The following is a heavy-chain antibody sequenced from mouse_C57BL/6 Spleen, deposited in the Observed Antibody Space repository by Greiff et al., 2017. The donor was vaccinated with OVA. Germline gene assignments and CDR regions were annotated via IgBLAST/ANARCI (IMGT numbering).Heavy chain of an antibody. CDR1: GFTFSSYG. D-gene: IGHD4-1*01. CDR2: ISSGGSYT. Sequence: EVQLVESGGDLVKPGGSLKLSCAASGFTFSSYGMSWVRQTPDKRLEWVATISSGGSYTYYPDSVKGRFTISRDNAKNTLYLQMSSLKSEDTAMYYCARQNWDVRYFDYWGQGTTLTVSS. V-gene: IGHV5-6*01. J-gene: IGHJ2*01. CDR3: ARQNWDVRYFDY.